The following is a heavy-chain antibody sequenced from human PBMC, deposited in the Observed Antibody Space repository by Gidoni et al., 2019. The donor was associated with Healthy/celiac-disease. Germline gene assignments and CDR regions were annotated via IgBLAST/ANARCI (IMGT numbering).Heavy chain of an antibody. V-gene: IGHV4-31*03. D-gene: IGHD3-3*01. Sequence: QVQLQESGPGLVKPSQTLSLTCTVSGGSISSGGYYWSWIRQHPGKGLEWIGYIYYSGSTYYNPSLKSRVTISVDTSKNQFSLKLSSVTAADTAVYYCARESGDYDFWSGYGDAFDIWGQGTMVTVSS. CDR1: GGSISSGGYY. CDR3: ARESGDYDFWSGYGDAFDI. CDR2: IYYSGST. J-gene: IGHJ3*02.